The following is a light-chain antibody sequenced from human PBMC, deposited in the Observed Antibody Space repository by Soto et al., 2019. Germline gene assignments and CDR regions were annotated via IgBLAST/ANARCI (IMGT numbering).Light chain of an antibody. J-gene: IGKJ4*01. V-gene: IGKV4-1*01. CDR3: QQYYSAPLT. Sequence: DIVMTQSPDSLAVSLGERATINCKSSQPVLNSANNKNNLAWYQQKPGQPPNLLIYWASTREPGVPNRFSGSGSGTEFTLTISSLQAEDVAVYYCQQYYSAPLTFGGGTKVEL. CDR1: QPVLNSANNKNN. CDR2: WAS.